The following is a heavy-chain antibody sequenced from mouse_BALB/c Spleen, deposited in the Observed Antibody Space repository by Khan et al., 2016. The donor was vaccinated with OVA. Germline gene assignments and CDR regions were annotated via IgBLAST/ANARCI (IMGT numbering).Heavy chain of an antibody. CDR2: ISDGGSYT. CDR3: ERGYYGDPFPY. J-gene: IGHJ3*01. D-gene: IGHD2-13*01. CDR1: GFTFSDYY. Sequence: EVELVESGGGLVKPGGSLKLSCAASGFTFSDYYMYWVRQTPEKRLEWVATISDGGSYTYYPDSVKGRFTISRDDAKNNRYLQMSSLKSEDTSMYYCERGYYGDPFPYGGPGTLVTVSA. V-gene: IGHV5-4*02.